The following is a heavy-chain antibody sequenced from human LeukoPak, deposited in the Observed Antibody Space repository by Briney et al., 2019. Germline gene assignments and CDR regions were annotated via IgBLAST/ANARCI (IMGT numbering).Heavy chain of an antibody. D-gene: IGHD3-10*01. J-gene: IGHJ6*02. CDR3: ARVMSLGELLYRYYYYGMDV. Sequence: PSETLSLTCTVSGGSISSSSYYWGWIRQPPGKGLEWIGSIYYSGSTYYNPSLKSRVTISVDTSKNQFSLKLSSVTAADTAVYYCARVMSLGELLYRYYYYGMDVWGQGTTVTVSS. V-gene: IGHV4-39*07. CDR1: GGSISSSSYY. CDR2: IYYSGST.